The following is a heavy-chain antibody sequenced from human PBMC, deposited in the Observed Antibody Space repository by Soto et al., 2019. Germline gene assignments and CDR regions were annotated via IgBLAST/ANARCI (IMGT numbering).Heavy chain of an antibody. Sequence: QVTLKESGPVLVKPTDTLTLTCTVSGFSLSNARMGVSWIRQPPGKALEWLAHIFSNDEKSYSTSLKSRLTISKDTSKSQVVLTMTNTDPLDTATYYCARIYTNWDYVNSGTYGMDVWGQGTTVTVSS. CDR1: GFSLSNARMG. J-gene: IGHJ6*02. D-gene: IGHD1-7*01. V-gene: IGHV2-26*01. CDR3: ARIYTNWDYVNSGTYGMDV. CDR2: IFSNDEK.